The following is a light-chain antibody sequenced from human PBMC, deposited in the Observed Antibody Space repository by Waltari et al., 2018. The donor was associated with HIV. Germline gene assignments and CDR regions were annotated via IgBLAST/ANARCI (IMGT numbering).Light chain of an antibody. V-gene: IGLV1-47*01. Sequence: QSVLTQPPSASGTPGQRVTISCSGSSSNIGSNYVYWYQQLPGTAPKLLIYRNNQRPSGVPDLFSGSKSGTSASLAISGLRSEDEADYYCATRDDSLNAWVFGGGTKVTVL. CDR3: ATRDDSLNAWV. CDR2: RNN. J-gene: IGLJ3*02. CDR1: SSNIGSNY.